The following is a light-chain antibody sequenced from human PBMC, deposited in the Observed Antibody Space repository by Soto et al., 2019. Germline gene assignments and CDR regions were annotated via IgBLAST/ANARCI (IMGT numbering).Light chain of an antibody. CDR3: SSYTSSTTYV. Sequence: QSALTQPASVSGSPGQSITISCTGTSSDVGGHDYVSWYQQHPGKAPKLMIYEVNNRPSGVSSRFSGSKSGNTASLTISGLQAEDEADYYCSSYTSSTTYVFGTGTKGTVL. CDR2: EVN. CDR1: SSDVGGHDY. V-gene: IGLV2-14*01. J-gene: IGLJ1*01.